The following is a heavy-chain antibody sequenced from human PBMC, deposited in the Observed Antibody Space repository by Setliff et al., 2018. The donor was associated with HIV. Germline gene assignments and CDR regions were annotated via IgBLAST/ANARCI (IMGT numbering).Heavy chain of an antibody. V-gene: IGHV4-59*08. Sequence: SETLSLTCTVSGGSIRSYYWNWIRQPPGKGLESIGHIFDSGSAYYNPSLKSRVTISLDTSKNQFSLKLTSVTAADTAVYYCARVARGGHSSRWYYFDYWGQGTLVTVSS. J-gene: IGHJ4*02. CDR3: ARVARGGHSSRWYYFDY. CDR1: GGSIRSYY. CDR2: IFDSGSA. D-gene: IGHD6-13*01.